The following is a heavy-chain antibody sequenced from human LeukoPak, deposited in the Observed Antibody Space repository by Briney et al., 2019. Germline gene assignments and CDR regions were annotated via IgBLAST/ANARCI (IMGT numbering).Heavy chain of an antibody. Sequence: SETLSLTCTISGGSISNNNYCWGWIRQPPGKGLEWIGSIFYSGSTYYNPSLKSRVTISVDTSKNQFSLKLTSVTAADTAVYYCARHPLLPTAPWVPNYFDYWGQGTLVTVSS. CDR2: IFYSGST. CDR3: ARHPLLPTAPWVPNYFDY. V-gene: IGHV4-39*01. CDR1: GGSISNNNYC. J-gene: IGHJ4*02. D-gene: IGHD5-18*01.